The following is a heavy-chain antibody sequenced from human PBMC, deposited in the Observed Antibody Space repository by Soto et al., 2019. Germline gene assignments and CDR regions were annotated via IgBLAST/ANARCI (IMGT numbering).Heavy chain of an antibody. D-gene: IGHD6-13*01. CDR1: GYTFTSYY. Sequence: ASVKVSCKASGYTFTSYYMHWVRQAPGQGLEWMGIINPSGGSTSYAQKFQGRVTMTRDTSTSTVYMELSSLRSEDTAVYYCARAYSSSWYGIGAFDIWGQGTMVTVSS. J-gene: IGHJ3*02. V-gene: IGHV1-46*03. CDR2: INPSGGST. CDR3: ARAYSSSWYGIGAFDI.